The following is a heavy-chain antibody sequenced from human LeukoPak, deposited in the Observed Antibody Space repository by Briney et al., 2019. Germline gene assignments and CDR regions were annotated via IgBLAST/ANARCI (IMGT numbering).Heavy chain of an antibody. D-gene: IGHD1-7*01. CDR3: ARDLRETGTTERHYYYMDV. CDR1: GYTFTSYY. CDR2: INPSGGST. V-gene: IGHV1-46*01. J-gene: IGHJ6*03. Sequence: ASVKVSCKASGYTFTSYYMHWVRQAPGQGLEWMGIINPSGGSTSYAQKFQGRVTMTRDTSASTVYMELSSLRSEDTAVYYCARDLRETGTTERHYYYMDVWGKGTTVTVSS.